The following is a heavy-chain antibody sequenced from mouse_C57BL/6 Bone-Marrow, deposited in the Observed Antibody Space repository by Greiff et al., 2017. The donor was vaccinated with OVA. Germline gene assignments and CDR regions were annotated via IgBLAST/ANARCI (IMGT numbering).Heavy chain of an antibody. CDR3: ARPETAY. Sequence: EVQLQQSGPELVKPGASVKISCKASGYTFTDYYMNWVKQSHGKSLEWIGDINPNNGGTSYNQKFKGKATLTVDKSSSTAYMELRSLTSEDSAVYYCARPETAYWGQGTTLTVSS. CDR2: INPNNGGT. V-gene: IGHV1-26*01. CDR1: GYTFTDYY. J-gene: IGHJ2*01. D-gene: IGHD3-2*01.